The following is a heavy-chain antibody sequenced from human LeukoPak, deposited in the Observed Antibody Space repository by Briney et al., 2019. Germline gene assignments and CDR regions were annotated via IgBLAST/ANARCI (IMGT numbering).Heavy chain of an antibody. CDR3: TASDHLYCSSSSCHFDY. CDR2: IQSKTYGEGT. D-gene: IGHD2-2*01. J-gene: IGHJ4*02. CDR1: GLSFGDYG. V-gene: IGHV3-49*04. Sequence: GGSLRLSCTPSGLSFGDYGMSWVRQAPGKGLEWVSFIQSKTYGEGTMYAASVRGRFTISRDDSRSTAYLQTNSLKTEDTAVYYCTASDHLYCSSSSCHFDYWGQGTLVTVAS.